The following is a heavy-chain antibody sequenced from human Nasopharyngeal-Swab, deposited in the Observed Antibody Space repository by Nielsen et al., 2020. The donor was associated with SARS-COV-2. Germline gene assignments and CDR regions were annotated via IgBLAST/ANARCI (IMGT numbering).Heavy chain of an antibody. V-gene: IGHV3-23*01. D-gene: IGHD3/OR15-3a*01. CDR1: GFTFSSYA. Sequence: GESLKISCAASGFTFSSYAMSWVRQAPRKGLEWVSSISGNTFTTYYTNSVKGRFTISRDNSKNTLSLQMNSLRAEDTAVYYCAKEMGLVGGIANSLFDYWGQGTLVTVSS. CDR3: AKEMGLVGGIANSLFDY. J-gene: IGHJ4*02. CDR2: ISGNTFTT.